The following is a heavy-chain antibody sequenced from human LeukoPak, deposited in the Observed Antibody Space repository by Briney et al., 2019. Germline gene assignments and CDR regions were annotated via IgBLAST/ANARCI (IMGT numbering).Heavy chain of an antibody. CDR1: GYTFTIYG. CDR2: ISAENGDT. Sequence: ASVTVSFTGSGYTFTIYGISWVRQAPGQGSEGMGWISAENGDTNYTQKFQDRITLTTHTDTSKDYMDLGRLRPGDKDAGDCQRYLCSLAVSDSRTSDLWGQGTLVTVSS. J-gene: IGHJ4*02. D-gene: IGHD6-19*01. CDR3: QRYLCSLAVSDSRTSDL. V-gene: IGHV1-18*01.